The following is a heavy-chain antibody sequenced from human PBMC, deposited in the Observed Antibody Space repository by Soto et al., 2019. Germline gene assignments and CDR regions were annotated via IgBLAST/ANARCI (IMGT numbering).Heavy chain of an antibody. Sequence: GASVKVSCKASGYTFTSYYMHWVRQAPGQGLEWMGWINPNSGGTNYAQKFQGRVTMTRDTSTSTAYMELSRMRCDDQAEYYFESALPYYYDGGGYGGSGYAFDVWDQGTMVTVSS. D-gene: IGHD3-22*01. J-gene: IGHJ3*01. CDR2: INPNSGGT. CDR3: ESALPYYYDGGGYGGSGYAFDV. V-gene: IGHV1-2*02. CDR1: GYTFTSYY.